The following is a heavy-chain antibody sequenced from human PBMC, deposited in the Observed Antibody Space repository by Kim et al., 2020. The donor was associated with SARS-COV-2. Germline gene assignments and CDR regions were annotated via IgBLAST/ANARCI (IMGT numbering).Heavy chain of an antibody. D-gene: IGHD3-22*01. CDR3: TPPCGGSSGSTDAFDI. J-gene: IGHJ3*02. CDR2: IRSKAYGGTT. V-gene: IGHV3-49*03. Sequence: GGSLRLSCTASGFTFGDYAMSWFRQAPGKGLAWVGFIRSKAYGGTTEYAASVKGRFTISRDDSKSIAYLQMHSLKTEDTAVYYCTPPCGGSSGSTDAFDIWGQGTLVTVSS. CDR1: GFTFGDYA.